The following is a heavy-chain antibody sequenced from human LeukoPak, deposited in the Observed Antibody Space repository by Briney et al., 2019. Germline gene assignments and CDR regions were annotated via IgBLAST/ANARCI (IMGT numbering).Heavy chain of an antibody. V-gene: IGHV4-39*07. D-gene: IGHD3-10*01. J-gene: IGHJ5*02. CDR1: GGSISSSSYY. Sequence: SETLSLTCTVSGGSISSSSYYWGWIRQPPGKGLEWIGSIYYSGSTYYSPSLKSRVTISVDRSKNQFSLKLSSVTAADTAVYYCARFSSGSYRWFDPWGQGTLVTVSS. CDR3: ARFSSGSYRWFDP. CDR2: IYYSGST.